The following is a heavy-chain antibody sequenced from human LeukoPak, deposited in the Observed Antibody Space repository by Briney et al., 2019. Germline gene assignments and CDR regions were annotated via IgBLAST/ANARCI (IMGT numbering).Heavy chain of an antibody. Sequence: PSETLSLTCTVSGGSISSYYWSWIRQPAGKGLEWIGRIYISGSTNYNPSLKSRVTMSVDTSKNQFSLKLSSVTAADTAVYYCARGDYDILTGYSEYYYYYYMDVWGKGTTVTISS. V-gene: IGHV4-4*07. CDR2: IYISGST. J-gene: IGHJ6*03. CDR1: GGSISSYY. CDR3: ARGDYDILTGYSEYYYYYYMDV. D-gene: IGHD3-9*01.